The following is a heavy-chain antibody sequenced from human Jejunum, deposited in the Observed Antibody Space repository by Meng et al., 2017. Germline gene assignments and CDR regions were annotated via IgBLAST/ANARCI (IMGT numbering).Heavy chain of an antibody. CDR1: GYTFSDYY. CDR2: INPNSGGT. D-gene: IGHD6-19*01. Sequence: GHWGVCVKTPGSLLKVSCKASGYTFSDYYLYWVRQAPGQGLECMGRINPNSGGTNYAQEFQGRVTMTRDTSITTAYMELYRLKFADTAVYYCARDLGAVAGLDSWGQGTLVTVSS. CDR3: ARDLGAVAGLDS. J-gene: IGHJ4*02. V-gene: IGHV1-2*06.